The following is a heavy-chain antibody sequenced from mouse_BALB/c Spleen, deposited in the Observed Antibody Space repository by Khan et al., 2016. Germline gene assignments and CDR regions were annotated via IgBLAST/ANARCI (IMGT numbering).Heavy chain of an antibody. Sequence: EVELVESGGGLVKPGGSLKLSCAASGFTFSSYAMSWVRQTPEKRLEWVASISSGGSTYYPASVKGRFTISRDNARNNLYLQMSSLRSEDTAMYYCARGFKGTLYYFDYWGQGTTLTVSS. CDR2: ISSGGST. V-gene: IGHV5-6-5*01. J-gene: IGHJ2*01. CDR3: ARGFKGTLYYFDY. CDR1: GFTFSSYA. D-gene: IGHD1-3*01.